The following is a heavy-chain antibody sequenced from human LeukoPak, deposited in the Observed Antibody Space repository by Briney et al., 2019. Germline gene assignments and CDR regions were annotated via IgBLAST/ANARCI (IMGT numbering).Heavy chain of an antibody. Sequence: PSETLSLTCTVSGGSISSYYWSWIRQPPGKGLEWIGYIYYSGSTNYNPSLKSRVTISVDTSKNQFSLKLSSVTAADTAVYYCAKERDFWSGYFFDYWGQGTLVTVSS. J-gene: IGHJ4*02. CDR2: IYYSGST. D-gene: IGHD3-3*01. V-gene: IGHV4-59*01. CDR3: AKERDFWSGYFFDY. CDR1: GGSISSYY.